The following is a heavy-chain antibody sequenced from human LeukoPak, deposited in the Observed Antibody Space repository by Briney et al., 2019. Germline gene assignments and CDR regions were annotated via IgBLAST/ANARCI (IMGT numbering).Heavy chain of an antibody. CDR2: IKEDGSEK. CDR3: ARDKYSGSYYKGSYFDN. J-gene: IGHJ4*02. V-gene: IGHV3-7*01. CDR1: GFTFSDYW. D-gene: IGHD1-26*01. Sequence: GGSLRLSCAASGFTFSDYWMSWVRQAPGKGLEWVANIKEDGSEKCYMDSVKGRFTISRDNAKNSLYLQMNSLRAEDTAVYYCARDKYSGSYYKGSYFDNWGQGTLVTVSS.